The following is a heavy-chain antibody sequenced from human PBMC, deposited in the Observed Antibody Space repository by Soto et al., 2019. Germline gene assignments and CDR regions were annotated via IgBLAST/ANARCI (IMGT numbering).Heavy chain of an antibody. V-gene: IGHV4-39*01. J-gene: IGHJ4*02. CDR3: ARHFVAVVIKGWGY. CDR1: GGSIDRSNYY. Sequence: QLQLQESGPGLVKPSETLSLTCTVSGGSIDRSNYYWDWIRQPPGKGLEWIGTTYYNGNAYYNPSLKSRGTMSVDTSKTPFSLKLISVTAADTAVYYCARHFVAVVIKGWGYWGQGTLVTVSS. CDR2: TYYNGNA. D-gene: IGHD3-22*01.